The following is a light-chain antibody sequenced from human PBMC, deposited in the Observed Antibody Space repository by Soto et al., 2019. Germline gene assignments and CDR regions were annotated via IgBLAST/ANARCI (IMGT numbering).Light chain of an antibody. CDR2: G. CDR1: SSNIGAGYP. Sequence: QSVLTQPPSVSGAPGQRVTISCTGSSSNIGAGYPVHWYQQLPGTAPKLLVAGNRPSGVPDRFSVSKSGASASLAITGLQAEDEDDYYCSSYAGTKTLVFGGGTKVTVL. V-gene: IGLV1-40*01. CDR3: SSYAGTKTLV. J-gene: IGLJ2*01.